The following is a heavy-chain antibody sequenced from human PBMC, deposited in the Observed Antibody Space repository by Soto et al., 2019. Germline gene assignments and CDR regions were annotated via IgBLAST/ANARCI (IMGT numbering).Heavy chain of an antibody. Sequence: GGSLRLSCAASGFTFSSYAMHWVRQAPGKGLEYVSAISSNGGSTYYADSLKGRFTISRDNSKNTLYLQLGSLRSEDMAVYYCARALGVDFWSGLGMDVWGQGTTVTVSS. CDR2: ISSNGGST. J-gene: IGHJ6*02. D-gene: IGHD3-3*01. V-gene: IGHV3-64*02. CDR3: ARALGVDFWSGLGMDV. CDR1: GFTFSSYA.